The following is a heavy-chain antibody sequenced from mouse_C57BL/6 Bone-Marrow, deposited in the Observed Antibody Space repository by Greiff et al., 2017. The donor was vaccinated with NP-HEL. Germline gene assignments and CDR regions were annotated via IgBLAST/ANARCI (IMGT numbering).Heavy chain of an antibody. CDR3: ARIVAYGSSYGDYFDY. CDR2: IWWDDDK. V-gene: IGHV8-8*01. Sequence: LQQSGPGILQPSQTLSLTCSFSGFSLSTFGMGVGWIRQPSGKGLEWLAHIWWDDDKYYNPALKSRLTISKDTSKNQVFLKIANVDTADTATYYCARIVAYGSSYGDYFDYWGQGTTLTVSS. J-gene: IGHJ2*01. CDR1: GFSLSTFGMG. D-gene: IGHD1-1*01.